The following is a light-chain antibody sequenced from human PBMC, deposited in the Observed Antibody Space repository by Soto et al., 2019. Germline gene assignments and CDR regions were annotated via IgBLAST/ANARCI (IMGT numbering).Light chain of an antibody. J-gene: IGKJ1*01. Sequence: DIQMTQSPSTLSASVGDRVTITCRASQSISPWLAWYQQRPGKAPKVLMYTTSTLHAGVPSRFSGSGYGTEFTLTISSLQPDDFATYYCQQYKTCPRTFGEGTKVEI. CDR2: TTS. CDR1: QSISPW. V-gene: IGKV1-5*03. CDR3: QQYKTCPRT.